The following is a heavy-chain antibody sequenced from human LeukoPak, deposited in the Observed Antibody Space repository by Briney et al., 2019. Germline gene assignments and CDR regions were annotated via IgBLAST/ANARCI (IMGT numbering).Heavy chain of an antibody. CDR3: ARQQWLEGGYFDS. V-gene: IGHV4-59*01. CDR2: IYYSGST. D-gene: IGHD6-19*01. CDR1: GGSISRYY. Sequence: SGTLSLTCTVSGGSISRYYWSWIRQSPGKGLEWIGYIYYSGSTNQNPSLKSRVSISVDTSKNQFSLKLTSVTAADTAVYYCARQQWLEGGYFDSWGQGTLVTVSS. J-gene: IGHJ4*02.